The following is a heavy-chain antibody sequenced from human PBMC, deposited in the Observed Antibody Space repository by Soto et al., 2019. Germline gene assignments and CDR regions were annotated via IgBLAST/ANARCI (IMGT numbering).Heavy chain of an antibody. V-gene: IGHV3-9*01. CDR3: AHAYSSSGGSLDY. CDR1: GFTFDDYA. D-gene: IGHD6-13*01. Sequence: GGSLRLSCAASGFTFDDYAMHWVRQAPGKGLEWVSGISWNSGSIGYADSVKGRFTISRDNAKNSLYLQMNSLRAEDTALYYCAHAYSSSGGSLDYWGQGTLVTVSS. CDR2: ISWNSGSI. J-gene: IGHJ4*02.